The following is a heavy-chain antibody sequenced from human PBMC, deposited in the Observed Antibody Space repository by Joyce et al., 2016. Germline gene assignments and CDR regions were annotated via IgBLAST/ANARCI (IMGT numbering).Heavy chain of an antibody. CDR2: INTGNGDT. CDR3: AREYSGGHFDY. CDR1: GYTFTSSF. D-gene: IGHD3-10*01. Sequence: QVQLVQSGAELKKPGASMKLSCKASGYTFTSSFLHLVRQAPGKGLEWIGIINTGNGDTNYAQRLHGRVTMTRETSTSTVYMQLSSLRFEDTAVYYCAREYSGGHFDYWGLGTLVTVSS. V-gene: IGHV1-46*01. J-gene: IGHJ4*02.